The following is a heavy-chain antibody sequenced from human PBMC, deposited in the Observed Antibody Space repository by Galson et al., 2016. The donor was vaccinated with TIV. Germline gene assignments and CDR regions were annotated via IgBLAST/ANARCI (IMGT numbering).Heavy chain of an antibody. D-gene: IGHD6-13*01. CDR1: GGSFSNYY. Sequence: SVKVSCKASGGSFSNYYINWVRQAPGQGPEWMGGIVPIYRSPKYARRFQGRVTITADESTSTVFVELTSLNSADTATYYCAIPSDSSWYFDPWGRWTQVIVSS. CDR3: AIPSDSSWYFDP. J-gene: IGHJ2*01. V-gene: IGHV1-69*13. CDR2: IVPIYRSP.